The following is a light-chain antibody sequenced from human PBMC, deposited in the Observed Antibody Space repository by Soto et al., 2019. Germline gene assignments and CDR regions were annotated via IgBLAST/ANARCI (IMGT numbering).Light chain of an antibody. CDR3: QQYDSYPWT. J-gene: IGKJ1*01. CDR1: QSIHSW. CDR2: KAS. V-gene: IGKV1-5*03. Sequence: DIQVTQSPSTLSASVGDRVTITCRASQSIHSWLAWYQQRPGKAPKLLIYKASSLESGVPSRFSGSGSGTEFTLTVGSLQPDDFATYYCQQYDSYPWTFGQGTRVET.